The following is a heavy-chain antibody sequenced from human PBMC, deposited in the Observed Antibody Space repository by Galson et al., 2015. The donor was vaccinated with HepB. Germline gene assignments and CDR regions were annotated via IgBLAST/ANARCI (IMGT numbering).Heavy chain of an antibody. CDR2: IYYSGST. V-gene: IGHV4-31*03. CDR1: GGFISSGGYY. Sequence: TLSLTCTVSGGFISSGGYYWSWIRQHPGKGLEWIGYIYYSGSTYYNPSLKSRVTISVDTSKNQFSLKLSSVTAADTAVYYCARNRVGSGYDYEPNDTYYYYGMDVWGQGTTVTVSS. D-gene: IGHD5-12*01. J-gene: IGHJ6*02. CDR3: ARNRVGSGYDYEPNDTYYYYGMDV.